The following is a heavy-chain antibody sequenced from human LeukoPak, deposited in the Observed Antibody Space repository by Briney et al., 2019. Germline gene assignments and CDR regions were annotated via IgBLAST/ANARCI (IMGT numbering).Heavy chain of an antibody. J-gene: IGHJ1*01. Sequence: SETLSLTCAVSGGSISSSNWWSWVRQPPGKGLEWIGEIYHSGSTNYNPSLKSRVTISVDTSKNQFSLKLSSVTAADTAVYYCASRDCSSTSCYRIQHWGQGTLVTVSS. CDR3: ASRDCSSTSCYRIQH. V-gene: IGHV4-4*02. CDR2: IYHSGST. CDR1: GGSISSSNW. D-gene: IGHD2-2*01.